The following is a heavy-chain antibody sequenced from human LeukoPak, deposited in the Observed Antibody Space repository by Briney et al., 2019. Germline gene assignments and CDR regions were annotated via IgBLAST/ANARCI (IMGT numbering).Heavy chain of an antibody. CDR1: GYIFTASY. CDR3: VRGDCSGVSCYSVDS. V-gene: IGHV1-2*02. D-gene: IGHD2-15*01. CDR2: INPNIGGT. Sequence: ASVEVSCKASGYIFTASYIHWVRQAPRQGLEWMGWINPNIGGTSFAKKFQGRVTLTRDTSITTTYLELTGLRSDDTAVYFCVRGDCSGVSCYSVDSWGQGTLVTVSS. J-gene: IGHJ4*02.